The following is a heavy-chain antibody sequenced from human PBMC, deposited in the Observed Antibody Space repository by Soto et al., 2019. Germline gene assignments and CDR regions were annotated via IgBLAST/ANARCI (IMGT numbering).Heavy chain of an antibody. CDR1: GYSFTSYW. Sequence: GESLKISCKGSGYSFTSYWIGWVRQMPGKGLEWVGIIYPGDSDTRYSPSFQGQVTISADKSISTAYLQWSSLKASDTAMYYCARLSSSVPEYFQHWGQGTLVTVSS. CDR3: ARLSSSVPEYFQH. D-gene: IGHD6-6*01. J-gene: IGHJ1*01. CDR2: IYPGDSDT. V-gene: IGHV5-51*01.